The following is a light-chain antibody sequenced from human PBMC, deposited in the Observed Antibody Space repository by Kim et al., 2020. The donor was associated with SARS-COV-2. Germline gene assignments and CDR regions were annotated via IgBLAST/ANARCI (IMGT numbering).Light chain of an antibody. CDR2: GTS. J-gene: IGKJ2*01. Sequence: VSPGERATLSCRTSQSVSTNLAWYQQKPGQAPRLLIYGTSTRATGIPARFSGSGSGTEFTLIISSLQSEDFAIYYCQQYNRWPPYIFGQGTKLEI. V-gene: IGKV3-15*01. CDR1: QSVSTN. CDR3: QQYNRWPPYI.